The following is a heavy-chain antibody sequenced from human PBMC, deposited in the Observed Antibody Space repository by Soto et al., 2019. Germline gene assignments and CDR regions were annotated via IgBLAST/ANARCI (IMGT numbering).Heavy chain of an antibody. Sequence: GGSLRLSCAASGFTFSSYAMHWVRQAPGKGLEWVAVISYDGSNKYYADSVKGRFTISRDNSKNTLYLQMNSLRAEDTAVYYCARLSSGWTAAYYGMDVWGQGTTVTVSS. CDR3: ARLSSGWTAAYYGMDV. J-gene: IGHJ6*02. CDR1: GFTFSSYA. V-gene: IGHV3-30-3*01. D-gene: IGHD6-19*01. CDR2: ISYDGSNK.